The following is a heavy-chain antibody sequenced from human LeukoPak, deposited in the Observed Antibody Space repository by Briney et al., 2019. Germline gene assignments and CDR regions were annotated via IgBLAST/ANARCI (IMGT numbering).Heavy chain of an antibody. CDR3: AKDPGYSSTWWYWFDP. D-gene: IGHD6-13*01. J-gene: IGHJ5*02. V-gene: IGHV1-2*02. CDR1: GYTFIGYY. CDR2: INPNSGGT. Sequence: GASVKVSCKASGYTFIGYYMHWVRQAPGQGLEWMGWINPNSGGTNYAQKFQGRVTMTRDTSISTAYMELSRLISDDTAVYYCAKDPGYSSTWWYWFDPWGQGTLVTVSS.